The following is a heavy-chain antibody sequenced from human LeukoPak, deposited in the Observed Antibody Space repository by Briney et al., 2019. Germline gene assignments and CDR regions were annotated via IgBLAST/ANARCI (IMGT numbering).Heavy chain of an antibody. V-gene: IGHV4-59*01. D-gene: IGHD5-24*01. J-gene: IGHJ4*02. CDR1: GGSISSYY. CDR2: IYYTGST. Sequence: SETLSLTCTVSGGSISSYYWSWIRQPPGKGLEWIGYIYYTGSTNYNPSLKSRITISVDTSKNQFSLKLSSVTAADTAVYFCVRDSRVPDGYNHYFDYWGQGTLVTVSS. CDR3: VRDSRVPDGYNHYFDY.